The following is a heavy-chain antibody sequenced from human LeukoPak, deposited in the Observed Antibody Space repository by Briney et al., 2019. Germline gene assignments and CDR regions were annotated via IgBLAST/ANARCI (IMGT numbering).Heavy chain of an antibody. Sequence: SVKVSCKASGGTFSSYAISWVRQAPGQGLEWMGGIIPIFGTANYAQKFQGRVTITADESTSTAYMELSSLRSEDTAVYYCVRSIGTTVTSPPDYWGQGTLVTVSS. CDR1: GGTFSSYA. CDR3: VRSIGTTVTSPPDY. V-gene: IGHV1-69*13. J-gene: IGHJ4*02. D-gene: IGHD4-17*01. CDR2: IIPIFGTA.